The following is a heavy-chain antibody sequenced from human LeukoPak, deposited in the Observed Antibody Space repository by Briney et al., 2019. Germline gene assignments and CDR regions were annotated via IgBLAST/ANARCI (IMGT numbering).Heavy chain of an antibody. D-gene: IGHD3-9*01. CDR2: INHSGST. J-gene: IGHJ4*02. CDR1: GGSFSGYY. Sequence: KTSETLSLTCAVYGGSFSGYYWTWIRQSPGKGLEWIGEINHSGSTNYNASLKSRVTISEDTSKNQFSLKLSSVTAADTAVYYCAGPGGYSDWLPFGYWGQGTLVTVSS. V-gene: IGHV4-34*01. CDR3: AGPGGYSDWLPFGY.